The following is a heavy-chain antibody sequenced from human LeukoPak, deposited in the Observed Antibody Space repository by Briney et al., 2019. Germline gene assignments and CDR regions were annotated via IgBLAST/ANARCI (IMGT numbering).Heavy chain of an antibody. CDR3: ARRRAVAGVNRFGP. J-gene: IGHJ5*02. D-gene: IGHD6-19*01. CDR2: ISSHNGYT. CDR1: GYTFISYG. Sequence: ASVKVSCKASGYTFISYGISWVRQAPGQGLEWMGWISSHNGYTKYAQKFQGRVTMTTDTSMSTAYMELGSLRSDDTAVYYCARRRAVAGVNRFGPWGQGTLVTVSS. V-gene: IGHV1-18*01.